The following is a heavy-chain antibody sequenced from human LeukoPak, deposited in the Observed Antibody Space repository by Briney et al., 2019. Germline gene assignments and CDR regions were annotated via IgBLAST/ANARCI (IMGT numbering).Heavy chain of an antibody. Sequence: PSETLSLTCTVSGDSVGSGAYYWSWIRQHQGKGLECIANIYYSGSTYYNPSLKSRVSISVDTSKNQFSLKLSSVTAADTAVYYCARDWLVVPAAMPFDYYYYGMDVWGQGTTVTVSS. V-gene: IGHV4-31*03. CDR2: IYYSGST. J-gene: IGHJ6*02. CDR3: ARDWLVVPAAMPFDYYYYGMDV. D-gene: IGHD2-2*01. CDR1: GDSVGSGAYY.